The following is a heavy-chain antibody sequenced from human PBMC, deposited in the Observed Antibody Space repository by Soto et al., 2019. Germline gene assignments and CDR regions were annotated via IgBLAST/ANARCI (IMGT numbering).Heavy chain of an antibody. CDR1: GGTFSSYA. Sequence: QVQLVQSGAEVKKPGSSVKVSCKASGGTFSSYAISWVRQAPGQGLEWMGGIIPIFGTANYAQKFQGRVTITADESTSTAYIELSSLRCEDTAVYYCATDSSSSWTYYNYYGMDVWGQGTTRTVS. CDR2: IIPIFGTA. D-gene: IGHD6-6*01. V-gene: IGHV1-69*01. CDR3: ATDSSSSWTYYNYYGMDV. J-gene: IGHJ6*02.